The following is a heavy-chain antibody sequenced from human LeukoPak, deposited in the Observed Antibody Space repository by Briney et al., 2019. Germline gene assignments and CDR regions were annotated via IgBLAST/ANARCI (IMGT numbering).Heavy chain of an antibody. CDR3: AKDLIFGVVIIPVRNWFDP. Sequence: GGSLRLSCAASGFTFDDDAMHWFRQAPGKGLEWVSLISGDGGSTYYADSVKGRFTISRDNSKNSLYLQMNSLRTEDTALYYCAKDLIFGVVIIPVRNWFDPWGQGTLVTVSS. D-gene: IGHD3-3*01. V-gene: IGHV3-43*02. J-gene: IGHJ5*02. CDR2: ISGDGGST. CDR1: GFTFDDDA.